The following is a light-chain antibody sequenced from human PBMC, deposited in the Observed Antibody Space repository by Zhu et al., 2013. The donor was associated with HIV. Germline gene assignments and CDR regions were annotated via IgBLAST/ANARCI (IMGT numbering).Light chain of an antibody. CDR2: DAS. J-gene: IGKJ4*01. Sequence: EIVLTQSPATLSLSPGERATLSCRASQSISSYLAWYQHTPGQAPRLLIYDASNRATGIPARFSGSGSGADFTLTISSLQSGDSAVYYCQQYDNWLALTFGGGTKVEI. V-gene: IGKV3-11*01. CDR1: QSISSY. CDR3: QQYDNWLALT.